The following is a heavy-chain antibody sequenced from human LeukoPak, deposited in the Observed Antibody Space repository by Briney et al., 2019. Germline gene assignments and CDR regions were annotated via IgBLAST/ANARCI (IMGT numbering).Heavy chain of an antibody. Sequence: GGSLRLSCAASGSTFSSYAMHWVRQAPGKGLEYVSAISSNGGSTYYANSVKGRFTISRDNSKNTLYLQMGSLRAEDMAVYYCARDSYSSSSGGAFDIWGQGTMVTVSS. CDR3: ARDSYSSSSGGAFDI. V-gene: IGHV3-64*01. D-gene: IGHD6-6*01. CDR2: ISSNGGST. J-gene: IGHJ3*02. CDR1: GSTFSSYA.